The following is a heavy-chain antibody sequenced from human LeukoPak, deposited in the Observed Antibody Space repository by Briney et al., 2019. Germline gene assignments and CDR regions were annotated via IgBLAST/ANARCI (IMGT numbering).Heavy chain of an antibody. V-gene: IGHV3-23*01. CDR3: AKQYLDAN. CDR1: GFTVSRNY. CDR2: ISESGDTT. D-gene: IGHD2-2*01. J-gene: IGHJ4*02. Sequence: GGSLRHSCAASGFTVSRNYMSWVRQAPGKGLEWVSSISESGDTTDYADPVKGRFTISRDNSKDTLYLQMNSLRAEDTAIYFCAKQYLDANWGQGTLVTVSS.